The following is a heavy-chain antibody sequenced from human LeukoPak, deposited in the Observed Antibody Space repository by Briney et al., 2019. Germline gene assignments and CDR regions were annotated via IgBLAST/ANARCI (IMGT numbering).Heavy chain of an antibody. CDR3: TLNYYGSGSYQDY. Sequence: SETLSLTCTVSGGSISSGDYYWSWIRQPPGKGLEWIGYIYYSGSTYYNPSLKSRVTISVDTSKNQFSLKLSSVTAADTAVYYCTLNYYGSGSYQDYWGQGTLVTVSS. CDR2: IYYSGST. J-gene: IGHJ4*02. V-gene: IGHV4-30-4*01. D-gene: IGHD3-10*01. CDR1: GGSISSGDYY.